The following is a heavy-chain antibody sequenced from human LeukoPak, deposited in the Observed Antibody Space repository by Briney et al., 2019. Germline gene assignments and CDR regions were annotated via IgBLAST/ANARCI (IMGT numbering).Heavy chain of an antibody. Sequence: SSQTLSLTCTVSGGSISSGGYYWSWIRQHPGKGLEWIGYIYYSGSTYYNPSLKSRVTISVDTSKNQFSLKLSSVTAAGTAVYYCARASGYDYPFNFDYWGQGTLVTVSS. D-gene: IGHD5-12*01. CDR3: ARASGYDYPFNFDY. J-gene: IGHJ4*02. V-gene: IGHV4-31*03. CDR1: GGSISSGGYY. CDR2: IYYSGST.